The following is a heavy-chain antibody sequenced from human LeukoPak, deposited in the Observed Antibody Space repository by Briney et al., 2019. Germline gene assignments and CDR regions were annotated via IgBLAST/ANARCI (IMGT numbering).Heavy chain of an antibody. V-gene: IGHV1-2*02. Sequence: ASVKVSCKASGYTFTGYYMHWVRQAPGQGLEWMGWINPNSGGTNYAQKFQGKVTMTRDTSISTAYMELSRLRSDDTAMYYCARAWTRIQLWLLSDYWGQGTLVTVSS. CDR2: INPNSGGT. CDR3: ARAWTRIQLWLLSDY. D-gene: IGHD5-18*01. CDR1: GYTFTGYY. J-gene: IGHJ4*02.